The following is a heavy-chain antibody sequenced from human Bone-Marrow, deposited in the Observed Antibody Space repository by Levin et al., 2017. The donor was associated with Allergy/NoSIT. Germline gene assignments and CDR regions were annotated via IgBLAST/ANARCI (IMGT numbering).Heavy chain of an antibody. J-gene: IGHJ4*02. Sequence: SGPTLVKPTQTLTLTCTFSGFSLSTSGVSVGWIRQPPGKALEWLALIYWDDDKRYSPSLQSRLTVTKDTSKNQVVLTMTNMDPVDTGTYFCAHRFGFEELPDFDHWGQGTRVTVSS. CDR3: AHRFGFEELPDFDH. V-gene: IGHV2-5*02. CDR1: GFSLSTSGVS. CDR2: IYWDDDK. D-gene: IGHD3-10*01.